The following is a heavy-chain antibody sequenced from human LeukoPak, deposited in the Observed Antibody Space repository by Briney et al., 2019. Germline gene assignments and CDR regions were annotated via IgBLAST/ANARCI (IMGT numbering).Heavy chain of an antibody. D-gene: IGHD1-26*01. V-gene: IGHV3-9*01. J-gene: IGHJ3*02. CDR1: GFTFSDYY. CDR3: AKGKYSGSYRSNAFDI. Sequence: GGSLRLSCAASGFTFSDYYMSWIRQAPGKGLEWVSGISWNSRSIGYADSVKGRFTISRDNAKNSLYLQMNSLRAEDTALYYCAKGKYSGSYRSNAFDIWGQGTMVTVSS. CDR2: ISWNSRSI.